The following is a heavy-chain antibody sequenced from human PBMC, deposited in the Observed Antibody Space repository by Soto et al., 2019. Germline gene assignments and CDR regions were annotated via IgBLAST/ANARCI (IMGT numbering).Heavy chain of an antibody. Sequence: PSETLSLTCTVSGDSISSYYWGWIRQPPGKGLEWIGSIYYSGSTYYNPSLKSRVTISVDTSKNQFSLKLSSVTAADTAVYYCARRGYYAISAFDIWGQGTMVTVSS. V-gene: IGHV4-39*01. CDR1: GDSISSYY. J-gene: IGHJ3*02. CDR3: ARRGYYAISAFDI. D-gene: IGHD2-8*01. CDR2: IYYSGST.